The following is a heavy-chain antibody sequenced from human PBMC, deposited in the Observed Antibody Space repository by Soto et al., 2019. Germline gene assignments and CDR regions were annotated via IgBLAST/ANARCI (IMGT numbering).Heavy chain of an antibody. J-gene: IGHJ6*02. CDR1: GFTFSSYA. V-gene: IGHV3-30-3*01. CDR2: ISYDGSNK. Sequence: QVQLVESGGGVVQPGRSLRLSCAASGFTFSSYAMHWVRQAPGKGLEWVAVISYDGSNKYYADSVKGRFTISRDNSKNTLYLQMNRMGAEDTAVYYCARDPYYDFWRGVGGMDVWGQGTTVTVSS. CDR3: ARDPYYDFWRGVGGMDV. D-gene: IGHD3-3*01.